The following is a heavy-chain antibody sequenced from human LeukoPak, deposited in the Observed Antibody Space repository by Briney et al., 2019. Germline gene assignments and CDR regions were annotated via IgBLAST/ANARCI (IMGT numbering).Heavy chain of an antibody. D-gene: IGHD1-26*01. J-gene: IGHJ4*02. CDR1: GGSISSYY. Sequence: SETLSLTCTVSGGSISSYYWSWIRQPPGKGLEWIGYSYYSGSTSYSPSLKSRVTISVDTSKNQFSLKLSSVTAADTAIYYCARHPYSGGNYPFGSWGQGILVAVSS. CDR2: SYYSGST. V-gene: IGHV4-59*08. CDR3: ARHPYSGGNYPFGS.